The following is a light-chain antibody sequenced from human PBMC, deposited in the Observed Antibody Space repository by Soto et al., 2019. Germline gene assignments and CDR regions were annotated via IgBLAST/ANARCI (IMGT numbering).Light chain of an antibody. Sequence: DIQTTQSPPSLSASVGDRVTITCRASQSIFRSFNWYPQKPGKAPKLLIYAASNLQSGVPSRFSGSESGTDFILTISSVQPEDFATYYCQQISAAPGTFGQGTKVEIK. V-gene: IGKV1-39*01. CDR2: AAS. J-gene: IGKJ1*01. CDR1: QSIFRS. CDR3: QQISAAPGT.